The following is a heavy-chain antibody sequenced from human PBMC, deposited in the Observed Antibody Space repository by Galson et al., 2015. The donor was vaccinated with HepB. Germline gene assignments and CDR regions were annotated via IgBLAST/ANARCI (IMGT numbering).Heavy chain of an antibody. V-gene: IGHV3-48*02. D-gene: IGHD5/OR15-5a*01. CDR2: ISSTGSAI. CDR1: GFTFNIYN. Sequence: SLRLSCAASGFTFNIYNMSWVRQAPGKGLVWISYISSTGSAIDYADSVKGRFTVSRDNAKNSLYLQMNSLRDEDTAVYYCARVVYSVYDDYYDYWGQGALVTVSS. J-gene: IGHJ4*02. CDR3: ARVVYSVYDDYYDY.